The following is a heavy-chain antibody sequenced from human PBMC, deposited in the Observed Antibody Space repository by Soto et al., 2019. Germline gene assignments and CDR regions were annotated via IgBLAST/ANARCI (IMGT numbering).Heavy chain of an antibody. CDR3: TRDKNGWEQLIDY. Sequence: GGSLRLSCAASGFAFSDYYMSWIRQAPGKGLEWISYISTSSSYTNYADSVKGRFTISRDNAKNSLYLQMNSLRAEDTAVYYCTRDKNGWEQLIDYWGQGALVTV. D-gene: IGHD1-26*01. J-gene: IGHJ4*02. CDR2: ISTSSSYT. V-gene: IGHV3-11*05. CDR1: GFAFSDYY.